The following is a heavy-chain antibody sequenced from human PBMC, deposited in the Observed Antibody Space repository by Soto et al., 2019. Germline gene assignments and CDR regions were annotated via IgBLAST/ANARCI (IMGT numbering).Heavy chain of an antibody. CDR2: ISAYNGNT. CDR1: GYTFTSYG. Sequence: ASVKVSCKASGYTFTSYGISWVRQAPGQGLEWMGWISAYNGNTNYAQKLQGRVTMTTDTSTSTAYMELRSLRSDDTAVYYCARGLGGIVVVVAATDFDYWGQGTLVTVSS. J-gene: IGHJ4*02. CDR3: ARGLGGIVVVVAATDFDY. V-gene: IGHV1-18*01. D-gene: IGHD2-15*01.